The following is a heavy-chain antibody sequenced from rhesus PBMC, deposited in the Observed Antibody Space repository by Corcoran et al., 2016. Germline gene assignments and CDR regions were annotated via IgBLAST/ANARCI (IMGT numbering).Heavy chain of an antibody. CDR1: GGSISSSNW. CDR3: ARHVGYSNRNIYYFDY. CDR2: INGGMSST. Sequence: QVQLQESGPGLVKPSETLSLTCAVSGGSISSSNWWSWIRQSPGKGPELIGYINGGMSSTNTTPSLNSRVTISTDTSKNQFSRKLSSVTAADTAVYYCARHVGYSNRNIYYFDYWGQGVLVTVSS. J-gene: IGHJ4*01. V-gene: IGHV4-65*01. D-gene: IGHD4-23*01.